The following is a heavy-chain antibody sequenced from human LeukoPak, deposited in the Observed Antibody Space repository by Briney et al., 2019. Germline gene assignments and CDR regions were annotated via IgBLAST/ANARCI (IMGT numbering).Heavy chain of an antibody. CDR1: GYTFTSYD. CDR2: MNPNSGNT. CDR3: ARDLTGLDWFDP. Sequence: ASVKVSYEASGYTFTSYDINWVRQATGQGLEWMGWMNPNSGNTGYAQKFQGRVTMTRNTSISTAYMELSSLRSDDTAVYYCARDLTGLDWFDPWGQGTLVTVSS. D-gene: IGHD1-1*01. J-gene: IGHJ5*02. V-gene: IGHV1-8*01.